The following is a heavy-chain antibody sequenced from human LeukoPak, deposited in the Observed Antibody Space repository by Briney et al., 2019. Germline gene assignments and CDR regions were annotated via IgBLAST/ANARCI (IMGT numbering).Heavy chain of an antibody. V-gene: IGHV3-30*18. J-gene: IGHJ5*02. Sequence: GGSLRLSCAASGFTFSSYGMHWVRQAPGKGLEWVAVISYDGSDKYYADSVKGRFTISRDNSKNTLHLQMISLRAEDTAVYYCAKDRTPTAGSSGWSEEYNWFDPWGQGTLVTVSS. CDR2: ISYDGSDK. D-gene: IGHD6-19*01. CDR3: AKDRTPTAGSSGWSEEYNWFDP. CDR1: GFTFSSYG.